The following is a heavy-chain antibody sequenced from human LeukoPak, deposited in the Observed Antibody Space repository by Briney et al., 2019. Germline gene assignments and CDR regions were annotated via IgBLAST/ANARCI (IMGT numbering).Heavy chain of an antibody. V-gene: IGHV3-15*01. CDR1: GFTFSNAW. CDR2: IKSKTDGGTT. CDR3: TTTPRGYSGYDTTLTYFDC. D-gene: IGHD5-12*01. J-gene: IGHJ4*02. Sequence: GGSLRLSCAASGFTFSNAWMSWVRQAPGKGLEWVGRIKSKTDGGTTDYAAPVKGRFTISRDDSKNTLYLQMNSLKTEDTAVYYCTTTPRGYSGYDTTLTYFDCWGQGTLVTVSS.